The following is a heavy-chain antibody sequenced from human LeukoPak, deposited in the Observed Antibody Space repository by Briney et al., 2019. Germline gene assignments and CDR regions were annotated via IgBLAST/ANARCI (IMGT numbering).Heavy chain of an antibody. CDR2: IGIRGDT. J-gene: IGHJ4*02. CDR3: ARGGIQVSGIDEFDY. Sequence: TGGSLRLSRAASGFTFIDYDMHWVRQVIGKGLEWVSAIGIRGDTHYSGSVKGRFTISRENAESSLYLQMNSLRAEDTAVYYCARGGIQVSGIDEFDYWGQGTLVTVSS. V-gene: IGHV3-13*01. D-gene: IGHD6-19*01. CDR1: GFTFIDYD.